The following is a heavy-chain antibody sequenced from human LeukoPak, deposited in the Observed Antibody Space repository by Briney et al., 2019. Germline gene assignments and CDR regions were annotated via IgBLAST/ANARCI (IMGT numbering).Heavy chain of an antibody. J-gene: IGHJ6*02. D-gene: IGHD2-15*01. CDR2: VTAYKGRT. CDR3: ARENCSGDKCFAGKYKYGMDI. Sequence: GASVKVSCKASGYTFTHYGVSWVRQAPGQGLEWVGWVTAYKGRTDYAQKLQGRVTMTTDTSTSTYYMELRSLRSDDTAVYYCARENCSGDKCFAGKYKYGMDIWGQGTTVIVSS. V-gene: IGHV1-18*01. CDR1: GYTFTHYG.